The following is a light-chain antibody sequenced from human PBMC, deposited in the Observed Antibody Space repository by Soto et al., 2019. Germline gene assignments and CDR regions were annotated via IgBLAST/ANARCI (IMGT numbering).Light chain of an antibody. J-gene: IGKJ2*01. CDR1: QSLLHSNGYNY. Sequence: DIVMTQSPLSLPVTPGEPASISCRSSQSLLHSNGYNYLDWYLQRPGQSPQLLIYLGSNRASGVPDRFSGSGSGTDFTLKISRVAAEDVGVYYCIQALQTPRYTFGQGTKLEIK. V-gene: IGKV2-28*01. CDR2: LGS. CDR3: IQALQTPRYT.